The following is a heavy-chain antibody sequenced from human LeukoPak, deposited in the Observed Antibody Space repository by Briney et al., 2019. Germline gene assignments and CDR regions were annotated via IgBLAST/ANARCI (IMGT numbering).Heavy chain of an antibody. D-gene: IGHD2-2*02. CDR1: GYTFTGYY. Sequence: ASVKVSCKASGYTFTGYYMHWVRQAPGQGLEWMGWINPNSGGTNYAQKFQGRVTITTDESTSTAYMELSSLRSDDTAVYYCARGYCSSTSCYTGDYFDYWGQGTLVTVSS. J-gene: IGHJ4*02. CDR2: INPNSGGT. V-gene: IGHV1-2*02. CDR3: ARGYCSSTSCYTGDYFDY.